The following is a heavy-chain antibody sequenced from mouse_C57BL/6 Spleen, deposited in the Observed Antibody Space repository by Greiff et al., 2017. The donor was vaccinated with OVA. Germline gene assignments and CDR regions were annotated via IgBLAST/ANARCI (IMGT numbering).Heavy chain of an antibody. CDR3: AKALRDGSSHYYAMDY. CDR1: GYTFTSYW. CDR2: IDPNSGGT. J-gene: IGHJ4*01. D-gene: IGHD1-1*01. Sequence: QVQLQQSGAELVKPGASVKLSCKASGYTFTSYWMHWVKQRPGRGLEWIGRIDPNSGGTKYNEKFKSKATLTVDKPSSTAYMQLSSLTSEDSAVYYCAKALRDGSSHYYAMDYWGQGTSVTVSS. V-gene: IGHV1-72*01.